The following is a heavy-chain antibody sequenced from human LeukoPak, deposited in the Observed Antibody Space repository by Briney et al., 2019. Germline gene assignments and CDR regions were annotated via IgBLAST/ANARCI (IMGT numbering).Heavy chain of an antibody. V-gene: IGHV3-53*01. CDR1: GFTASSNY. CDR3: ARKASDRYYGMDV. CDR2: IYSGGST. J-gene: IGHJ6*02. Sequence: PGGSLRLSCAASGFTASSNYMSWVRQAPGKGLEWVSVIYSGGSTYYADSVKGRFTISRDNSKNTLYLQMNSLRAEDTAVYYCARKASDRYYGMDVWGPGTTVTVSS. D-gene: IGHD2-21*02.